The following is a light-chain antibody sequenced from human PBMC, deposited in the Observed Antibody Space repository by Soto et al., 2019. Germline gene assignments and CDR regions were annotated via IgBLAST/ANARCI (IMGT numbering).Light chain of an antibody. V-gene: IGLV4-69*01. CDR3: QTWDTGSHVV. CDR2: LNSDGSH. J-gene: IGLJ2*01. CDR1: SGPSSYA. Sequence: QLVLTQSPSASASVGASVKLTCTLSSGPSSYAIAWHQQQPEKAPRYLMKLNSDGSHNKGDGIPDRFSGSSSGAEHYLTISNLQSEDEADYYCQTWDTGSHVVFGGGTKVTVL.